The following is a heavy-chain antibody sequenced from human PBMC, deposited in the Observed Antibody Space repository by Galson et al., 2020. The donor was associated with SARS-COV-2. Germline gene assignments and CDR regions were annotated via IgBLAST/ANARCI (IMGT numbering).Heavy chain of an antibody. CDR2: INGSGGST. CDR3: AKELGGYSSGWDVDY. CDR1: GVTFSSYS. J-gene: IGHJ4*02. D-gene: IGHD6-19*01. Sequence: AGSLSLTCAASGVTFSSYSMSWVRQAPGKGLEWVSAINGSGGSTYYAASVKGRFTISRDNSKNTLYLQMNSLRAEDTAVYYCAKELGGYSSGWDVDYWGQGTLVTVSS. V-gene: IGHV3-23*01.